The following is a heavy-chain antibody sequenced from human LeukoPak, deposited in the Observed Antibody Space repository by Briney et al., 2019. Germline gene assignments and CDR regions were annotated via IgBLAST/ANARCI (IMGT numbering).Heavy chain of an antibody. Sequence: GGSLRLSCAASGFTFSSYWMSWVRQAPGKGLEWVANIKQDGSEKYYVDSVKGRFTISRDNAKNSLYLQMNSLRAEDTAVYYCARDRFSYYGSGRYFDYWGQGTLVTVSS. CDR3: ARDRFSYYGSGRYFDY. D-gene: IGHD3-10*01. CDR2: IKQDGSEK. J-gene: IGHJ4*02. V-gene: IGHV3-7*01. CDR1: GFTFSSYW.